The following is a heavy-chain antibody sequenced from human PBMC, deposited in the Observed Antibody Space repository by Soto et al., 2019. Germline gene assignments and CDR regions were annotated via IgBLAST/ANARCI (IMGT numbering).Heavy chain of an antibody. D-gene: IGHD3-3*01. V-gene: IGHV1-2*04. CDR2: INPNSGGT. CDR3: ARGGLRFLEWLFSRGSMDV. CDR1: GYTLTELS. Sequence: ASVKVSCKVSGYTLTELSMHWVRQAPGKGLEWMGWINPNSGGTNYAQKFQGWVTMTRDTSISTAYMELSRLRSDDTAVYYCARGGLRFLEWLFSRGSMDVWGQGTTVTVSS. J-gene: IGHJ6*02.